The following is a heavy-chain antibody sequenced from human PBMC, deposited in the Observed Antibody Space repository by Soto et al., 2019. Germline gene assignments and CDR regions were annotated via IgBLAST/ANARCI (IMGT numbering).Heavy chain of an antibody. V-gene: IGHV1-18*01. D-gene: IGHD1-1*01. Sequence: QVQLVQSGAEVKKPGASVKVSCKASGYTFTSYGISWVRQAPGQALEWMGWISAYNGNTNYAQKLQGRVTMTTDTSTSKAYMELRSMRSDDTAVYYCARDSTTGTTWDWFDTWGQVTMVTVSS. J-gene: IGHJ5*02. CDR2: ISAYNGNT. CDR1: GYTFTSYG. CDR3: ARDSTTGTTWDWFDT.